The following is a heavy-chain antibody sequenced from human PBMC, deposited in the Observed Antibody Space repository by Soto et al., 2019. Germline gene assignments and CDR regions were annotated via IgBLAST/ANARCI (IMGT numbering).Heavy chain of an antibody. CDR2: IIPIFGTA. Sequence: GASVKVSCKASGGTFSSYAISWVRQAPGQGLEWMGGIIPIFGTANYAQKFQGRVTITADESTSTAYMELSSLRSEDAAVYYCARKGGLRNQIYYFDYWGQGTLVTVSS. V-gene: IGHV1-69*13. J-gene: IGHJ4*02. CDR1: GGTFSSYA. CDR3: ARKGGLRNQIYYFDY. D-gene: IGHD5-12*01.